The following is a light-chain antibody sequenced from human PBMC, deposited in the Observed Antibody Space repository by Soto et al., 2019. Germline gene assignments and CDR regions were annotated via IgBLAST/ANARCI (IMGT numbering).Light chain of an antibody. Sequence: DIQITQSPSSLSASVGDRVTITCRASQGISNYLAWYQQKPGKVPKLLIYAASTLQSGVPSRFSGSGSGTDFTLTISRLEPEDFAVYYCQQYDSSPITFGQGTRLEIK. CDR1: QGISNY. CDR3: QQYDSSPIT. CDR2: AAS. J-gene: IGKJ5*01. V-gene: IGKV1-27*01.